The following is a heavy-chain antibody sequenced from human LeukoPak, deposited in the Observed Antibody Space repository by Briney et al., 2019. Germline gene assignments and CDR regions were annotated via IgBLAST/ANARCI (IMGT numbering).Heavy chain of an antibody. Sequence: GGSLRLSCSASGCTFRKYYMQWVRQGPGKGLEYVSAISSNGHTYYADSVKGRFTISRDNSKSTLYLQMSSLRPEDTAVYYCVKDNREEDWFDPWGEGTLVTVSS. V-gene: IGHV3-64D*09. J-gene: IGHJ5*02. D-gene: IGHD2/OR15-2a*01. CDR3: VKDNREEDWFDP. CDR1: GCTFRKYY. CDR2: ISSNGHT.